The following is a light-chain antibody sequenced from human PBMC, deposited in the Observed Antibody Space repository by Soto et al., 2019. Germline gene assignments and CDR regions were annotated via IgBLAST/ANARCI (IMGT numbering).Light chain of an antibody. Sequence: EIVMTQSPATLSVSPGESATLSCRASQSISSKLAWYQHKPGQAPRLLIYGASTRATGIPARFSGSGSGTEFTLTISSLQSEDFAVYYCQQYNNWRPFTFGPGTKVDIK. V-gene: IGKV3-15*01. CDR2: GAS. CDR3: QQYNNWRPFT. CDR1: QSISSK. J-gene: IGKJ3*01.